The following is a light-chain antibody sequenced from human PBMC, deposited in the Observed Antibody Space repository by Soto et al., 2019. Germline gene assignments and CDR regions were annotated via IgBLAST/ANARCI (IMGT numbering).Light chain of an antibody. Sequence: SYELTQPPSVSVSPGQTASITCSGDKLGDKYACWYQQKPGQSPVLVIYQDSKWPSGIPERFSGSNSGNTATLTISGTQAMDEADYYCQAWDSSINDVFGTGTKLTVL. J-gene: IGLJ1*01. CDR1: KLGDKY. CDR2: QDS. CDR3: QAWDSSINDV. V-gene: IGLV3-1*01.